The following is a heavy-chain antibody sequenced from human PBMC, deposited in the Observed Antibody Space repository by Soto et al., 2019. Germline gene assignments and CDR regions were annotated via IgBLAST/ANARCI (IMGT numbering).Heavy chain of an antibody. J-gene: IGHJ6*02. CDR1: GFTFRNYA. V-gene: IGHV3-23*01. D-gene: IGHD3-22*01. CDR2: VSGSGGVT. Sequence: PGGSLRLSCAASGFTFRNYAMSWVRQAPGKGLEWVSSVVSGSGGVTYYADSVKGRFTISRDNSKNTLYLRMSSLRAEDTAEYYCAKDGWKSSYDSSGYRYAIDVWGQGTTVTVSS. CDR3: AKDGWKSSYDSSGYRYAIDV.